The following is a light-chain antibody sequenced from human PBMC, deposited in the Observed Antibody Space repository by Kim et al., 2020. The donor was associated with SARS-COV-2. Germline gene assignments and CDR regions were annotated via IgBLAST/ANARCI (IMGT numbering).Light chain of an antibody. V-gene: IGKV3-15*01. CDR3: QQYNDWFLT. J-gene: IGKJ4*01. CDR2: GAS. Sequence: VSPGERATLSCRASQSVSSNLAWYHQKPGQAPRLLIYGASTRATGIPARFSGSGSGTEFTLTISSLQSEDFALYYCQQYNDWFLTFGGGTKVDIK. CDR1: QSVSSN.